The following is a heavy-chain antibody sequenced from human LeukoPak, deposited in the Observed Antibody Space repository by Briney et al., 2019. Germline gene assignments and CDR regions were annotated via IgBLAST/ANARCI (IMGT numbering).Heavy chain of an antibody. CDR2: INSDGSST. V-gene: IGHV3-74*01. J-gene: IGHJ3*02. Sequence: PGGSLRLSCAASGFTFSKAWMSWVRQAPGKGLVWVSRINSDGSSTSYADSVKGRFTISRDNAKNTLYLQMNSLRAEDTAVYYCGRRGPTGAFDIWGQGTMVTVSS. D-gene: IGHD1-14*01. CDR3: GRRGPTGAFDI. CDR1: GFTFSKAW.